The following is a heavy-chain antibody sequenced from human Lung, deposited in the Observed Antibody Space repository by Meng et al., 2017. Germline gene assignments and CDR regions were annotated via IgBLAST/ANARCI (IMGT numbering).Heavy chain of an antibody. Sequence: QLQPQQLGAGLLKPSETLSPTCVVSGGSFSDYYWSWIRQPPGKGLEWIGEINHSGSTNYNPSLESRATISVDTSQNNLSLKLSSVTAADSAVYYCARGPTTMAHDFDYWGQGTLVTVSS. J-gene: IGHJ4*02. V-gene: IGHV4-34*01. CDR2: INHSGST. CDR1: GGSFSDYY. CDR3: ARGPTTMAHDFDY. D-gene: IGHD4-11*01.